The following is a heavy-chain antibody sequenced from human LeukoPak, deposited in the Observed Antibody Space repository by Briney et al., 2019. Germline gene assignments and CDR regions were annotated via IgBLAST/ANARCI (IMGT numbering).Heavy chain of an antibody. J-gene: IGHJ4*02. D-gene: IGHD2-21*02. CDR2: IGGSGSST. CDR1: GFTFNTYA. CDR3: AKAFDDYFFDY. Sequence: GGSLRLSCAASGFTFNTYAMSWVRQAPGKGLEWVSGIGGSGSSTYYAESVKGRFTISRDNSKNTLYLQMNSLRAKDTAAYYCAKAFDDYFFDYWGQGTLVTVSS. V-gene: IGHV3-23*01.